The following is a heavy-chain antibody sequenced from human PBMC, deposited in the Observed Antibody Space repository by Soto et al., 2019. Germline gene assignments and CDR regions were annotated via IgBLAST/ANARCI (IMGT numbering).Heavy chain of an antibody. J-gene: IGHJ6*02. CDR3: ARRLYYDSSGFEGGGMDV. V-gene: IGHV4-39*01. CDR1: DGSISSSSYY. D-gene: IGHD3-22*01. CDR2: IYYSGST. Sequence: SGTPALTFTVSDGSISSSSYYWGWIRQPPGKGLEWIGSIYYSGSTYYNPSLKSRVTISVDTSKNQFSLKLSSVTAADTAVYYCARRLYYDSSGFEGGGMDVWGQRTTVTVSS.